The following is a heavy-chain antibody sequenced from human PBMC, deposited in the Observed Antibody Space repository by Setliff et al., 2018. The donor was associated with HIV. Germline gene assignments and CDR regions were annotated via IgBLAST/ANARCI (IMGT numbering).Heavy chain of an antibody. J-gene: IGHJ3*02. CDR2: IIPIFGTT. CDR1: GVSFSSYA. D-gene: IGHD2-21*02. CDR3: ARESGICGGDCHYAFGM. Sequence: GASVKVSCKTSGVSFSSYAISWVRQAPGQGLEWMGGIIPIFGTTNYARKFQGRVTITADDSTSTAYMDLNNLRSEDTAVYYCARESGICGGDCHYAFGMWGHGTRVTVSS. V-gene: IGHV1-69*13.